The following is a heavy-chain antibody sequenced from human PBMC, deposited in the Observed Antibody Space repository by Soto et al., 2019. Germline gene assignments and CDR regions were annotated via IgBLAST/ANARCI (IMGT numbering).Heavy chain of an antibody. CDR2: INPNSGNI. CDR1: GNTFTSYD. J-gene: IGHJ4*02. D-gene: IGHD3-10*01. V-gene: IGHV1-8*01. CDR3: ARGRASGSYYLLDY. Sequence: VASVKVSCKASGNTFTSYDINWVRQATGHGLEWMGWINPNSGNIGYAQKFQGRVTMTRDTAIRTAYMEVSRLRSDDTAVYYCARGRASGSYYLLDYWGQGTLLTFSA.